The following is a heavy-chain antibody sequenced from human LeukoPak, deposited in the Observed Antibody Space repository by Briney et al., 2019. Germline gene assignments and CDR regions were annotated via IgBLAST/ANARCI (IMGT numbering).Heavy chain of an antibody. Sequence: GGSLRLSCAASGFTFSIYGMHWVRQAPGKGLEWVALIWFDGTKKYYADSVKGRFTISRDNSKNTLYLQMNSLRAEDTAVYYCAREGGAAAGLYYFDYWGQGTLVTVSP. CDR1: GFTFSIYG. D-gene: IGHD6-13*01. CDR3: AREGGAAAGLYYFDY. CDR2: IWFDGTKK. J-gene: IGHJ4*02. V-gene: IGHV3-30*02.